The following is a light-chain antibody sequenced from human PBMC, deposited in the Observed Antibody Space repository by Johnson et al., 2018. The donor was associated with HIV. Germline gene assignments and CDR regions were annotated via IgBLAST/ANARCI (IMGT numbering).Light chain of an antibody. CDR1: SSNIGNNY. CDR3: GTWDSSLSAS. V-gene: IGLV1-51*01. J-gene: IGLJ1*01. Sequence: QSVLTQPPSVSAAPGQKVTISCSGSSSNIGNNYISWYQQVPGTAPKLLIYDNDKRPLGIPDRFSGSKSGTSATLGITGLQTGDEADYYCGTWDSSLSASFGTGTKGTVL. CDR2: DND.